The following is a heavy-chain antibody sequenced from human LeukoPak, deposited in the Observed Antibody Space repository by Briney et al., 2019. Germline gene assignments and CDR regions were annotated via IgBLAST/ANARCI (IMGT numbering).Heavy chain of an antibody. CDR2: VSTDGIGT. CDR3: ARDGIVATIMY. CDR1: DFGSHH. D-gene: IGHD5-12*01. Sequence: GGSLRLSCVASDFGSHHMHWVRQAPGKGLVWVSRVSTDGIGTAYADSVKGRFTISRDNAKNSLYLQMNSLRAEDTAVYYCARDGIVATIMYWGQGTLVTVSS. J-gene: IGHJ4*02. V-gene: IGHV3-74*01.